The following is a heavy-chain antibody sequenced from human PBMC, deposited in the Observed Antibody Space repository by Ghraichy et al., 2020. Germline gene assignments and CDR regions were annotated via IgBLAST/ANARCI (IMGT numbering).Heavy chain of an antibody. J-gene: IGHJ4*02. CDR1: GYTFTSYG. CDR3: ARVAGGGGIVVVPAAMDY. V-gene: IGHV1-18*01. Sequence: ASVKVSCKASGYTFTSYGISWVRQAPGQGLEWMGWISAYNGNTNYAQKLQGRVTMTTDTSTSTAYMELRSLRSDDTAVYYCARVAGGGGIVVVPAAMDYWGQGTLVTVSS. D-gene: IGHD2-2*01. CDR2: ISAYNGNT.